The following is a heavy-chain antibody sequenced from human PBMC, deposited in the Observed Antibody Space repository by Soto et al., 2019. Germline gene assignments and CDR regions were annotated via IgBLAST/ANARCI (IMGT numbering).Heavy chain of an antibody. D-gene: IGHD3-22*01. J-gene: IGHJ4*02. V-gene: IGHV4-39*01. CDR1: GGSITRGNYN. CDR3: ARHGSYYDRSGYIDY. CDR2: IDYSGIT. Sequence: SETLSLTCTVSGGSITRGNYNWGWIRQPPGKGLEWIGSIDYSGITHYNPSLEIRASTSADTSKNQFSLKLNSATAADTAVYYCARHGSYYDRSGYIDYWGQGTLVTVSS.